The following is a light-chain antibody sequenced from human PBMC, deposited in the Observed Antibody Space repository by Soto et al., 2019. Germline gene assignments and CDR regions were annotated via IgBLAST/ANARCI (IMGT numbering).Light chain of an antibody. CDR1: QSVRNNY. J-gene: IGKJ1*01. V-gene: IGKV3-20*01. CDR3: QQYGSSLPRT. Sequence: EIVLTQSPGTLSLSPGERATLSCRASQSVRNNYLAWYQQKPGQAPRLLIYDASSRATDIPDRFSGSGSGTDFTLTISRLEPEDFAVYYCQQYGSSLPRTFGQGTMVETK. CDR2: DAS.